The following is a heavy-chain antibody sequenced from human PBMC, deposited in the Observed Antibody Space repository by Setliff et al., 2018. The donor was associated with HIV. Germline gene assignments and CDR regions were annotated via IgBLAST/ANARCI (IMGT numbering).Heavy chain of an antibody. J-gene: IGHJ6*03. D-gene: IGHD3-10*01. V-gene: IGHV3-33*01. Sequence: PGGSLRLSCAASGFTFSRYGMHWVRQAPGKGLEWVAFIWYDGSDKYYADSVKGRFTISRDNSKNTLYVQMNSLSPEDTAAYYCARDREELLGFGGRYFYYYMDVWGKGTTVTVSS. CDR2: IWYDGSDK. CDR1: GFTFSRYG. CDR3: ARDREELLGFGGRYFYYYMDV.